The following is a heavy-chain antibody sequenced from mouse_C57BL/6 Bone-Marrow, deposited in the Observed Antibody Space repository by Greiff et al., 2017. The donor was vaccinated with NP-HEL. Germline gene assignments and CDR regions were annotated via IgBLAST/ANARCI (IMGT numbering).Heavy chain of an antibody. CDR2: ISSGGSYT. Sequence: EVQLVDSGGDLVKPGGSLKLSCAASGFTFSSYGMSWVRQTPDKRLEWVATISSGGSYTYYPDSVKGRFTISRDNAKNTLYLQMSSLKSEDTAMYYCASPYDYDVAWFAYWGQGTLVTVSA. CDR1: GFTFSSYG. V-gene: IGHV5-6*01. CDR3: ASPYDYDVAWFAY. J-gene: IGHJ3*01. D-gene: IGHD2-4*01.